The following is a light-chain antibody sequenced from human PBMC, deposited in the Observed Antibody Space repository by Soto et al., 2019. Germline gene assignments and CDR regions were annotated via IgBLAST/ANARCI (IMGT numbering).Light chain of an antibody. J-gene: IGKJ1*01. CDR2: AAS. CDR1: QSISSY. CDR3: QHYNSYWT. V-gene: IGKV1-39*01. Sequence: DIQMAQSPSSLSASVGDSVTITCRASQSISSYLNWYQQKPGKAPKLLIYAASSLQSGVPSRFSGSGSGTEFTLTISSLQPDDFATYYCQHYNSYWTFGQGTKVDIK.